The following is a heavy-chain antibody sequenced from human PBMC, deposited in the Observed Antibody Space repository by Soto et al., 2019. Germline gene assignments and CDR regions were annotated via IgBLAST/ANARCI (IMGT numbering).Heavy chain of an antibody. CDR2: IYRGGST. CDR1: GYSISSGYY. J-gene: IGHJ6*02. D-gene: IGHD3-10*01. CDR3: ASAGDYYGSGAYYYYGMDV. V-gene: IGHV4-38-2*01. Sequence: SETLSLTCAVSGYSISSGYYWGWLRQPPGKGLEWIGSIYRGGSTNYNPSLKSRVTISVDTSKNQFFLKLSSVTAADTAVYYCASAGDYYGSGAYYYYGMDVWGQGTTVTVSS.